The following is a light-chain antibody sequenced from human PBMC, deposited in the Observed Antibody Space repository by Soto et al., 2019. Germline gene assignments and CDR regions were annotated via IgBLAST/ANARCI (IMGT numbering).Light chain of an antibody. CDR1: SSDVGGYDF. CDR2: AVS. J-gene: IGLJ2*01. CDR3: NSYTSSHGVV. Sequence: QSALTQPASVSGSPGQSITISCTGTSSDVGGYDFVSWYQQYPGKAPKLMIYAVSDRPSGVSNRFSGSKSGNTASLTISGLQAEDEADCFCNSYTSSHGVVFGGGTKVTVL. V-gene: IGLV2-14*03.